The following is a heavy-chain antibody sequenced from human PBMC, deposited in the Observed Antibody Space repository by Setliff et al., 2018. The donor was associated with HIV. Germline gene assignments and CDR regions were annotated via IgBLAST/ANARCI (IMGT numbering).Heavy chain of an antibody. J-gene: IGHJ1*01. CDR1: GGSFGAYY. CDR3: ARETSVTPVGLDH. Sequence: ASETLSLTCAVYGGSFGAYYWTWIRQPPGKGLEWIGEINRSGNTKYNPSLKSRVTISIDTSKKQFSLKLNSVTAADTAVYYCARETSVTPVGLDHWGQGTLVTVSS. CDR2: INRSGNT. V-gene: IGHV4-34*01. D-gene: IGHD1-1*01.